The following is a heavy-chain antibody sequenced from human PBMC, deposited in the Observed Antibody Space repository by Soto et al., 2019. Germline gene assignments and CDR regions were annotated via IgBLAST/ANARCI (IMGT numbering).Heavy chain of an antibody. J-gene: IGHJ3*02. V-gene: IGHV1-46*01. D-gene: IGHD6-25*01. CDR3: ARDQQSTANGPLAFDI. Sequence: QVQLVQSGAEVKKPGASVKVSCKASGYTFTSYYMHWVRQAPGQGLEWMGIINPSGGSTSYAQKFQGRVTMTRDTSTSTVYMELSSLRSEDTAVYYCARDQQSTANGPLAFDIWGQGTMVTVSS. CDR1: GYTFTSYY. CDR2: INPSGGST.